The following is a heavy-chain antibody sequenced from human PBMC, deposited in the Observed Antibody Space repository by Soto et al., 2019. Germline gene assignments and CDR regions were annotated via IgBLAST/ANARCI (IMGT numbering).Heavy chain of an antibody. V-gene: IGHV4-4*02. CDR2: IYYSGNT. CDR1: GGSIISSNW. D-gene: IGHD3-22*01. Sequence: PSETLSLTCAVSGGSIISSNWWSWVRQPPGKGLEWIGEIYYSGNTNAHPSLKSRVTLSLDKSKNHFSLMLSSVTAADTAFYYCAGSEYYYDSSVNYSLAFDIWGQGKMVTV. J-gene: IGHJ3*02. CDR3: AGSEYYYDSSVNYSLAFDI.